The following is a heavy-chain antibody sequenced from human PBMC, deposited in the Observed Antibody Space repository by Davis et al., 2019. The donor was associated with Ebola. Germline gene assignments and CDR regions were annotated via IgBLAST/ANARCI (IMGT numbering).Heavy chain of an antibody. Sequence: SVKVSCKASGYTFTSYYMHWVRQAPGQGLEWMGGIIPIFGTANYAQKFQGRVTITADESTSTAYMELSSLRSEDTAVYYCARDGYYGSGSYLSPDYYYGMDVWGQGTTVTVSS. CDR1: GYTFTSYY. V-gene: IGHV1-69*13. J-gene: IGHJ6*02. CDR2: IIPIFGTA. D-gene: IGHD3-10*01. CDR3: ARDGYYGSGSYLSPDYYYGMDV.